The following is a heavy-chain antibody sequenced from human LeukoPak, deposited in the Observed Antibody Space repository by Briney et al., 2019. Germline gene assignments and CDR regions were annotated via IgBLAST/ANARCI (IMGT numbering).Heavy chain of an antibody. Sequence: AGGSLRLSCAASGFTFVNYAMSWVRQAPGKGLEWVSAVIGAGTTTFYADSVKGRLTISRDNSKNTVYLQINSLRAGDTAVYYCAKARLSTGWAYNDYWGQGTLVTVSS. V-gene: IGHV3-23*01. CDR3: AKARLSTGWAYNDY. D-gene: IGHD6-25*01. CDR1: GFTFVNYA. CDR2: VIGAGTTT. J-gene: IGHJ4*02.